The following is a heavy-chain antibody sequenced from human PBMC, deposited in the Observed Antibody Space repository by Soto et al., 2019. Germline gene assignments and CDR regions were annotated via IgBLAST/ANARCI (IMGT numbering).Heavy chain of an antibody. D-gene: IGHD2-2*01. V-gene: IGHV3-30*18. CDR3: AKVTGYCSSNSCSRETYYYYVMDV. J-gene: IGHJ6*02. CDR2: ISYDGGNK. CDR1: GFTFSSYG. Sequence: GGSLRLSCAASGFTFSSYGMHWVRQAPGKGLEWVAVISYDGGNKYYAESVKGRFTISRDNPKNTLNLQMNSLRAEDTAVYYCAKVTGYCSSNSCSRETYYYYVMDVWGQGTTVTVSS.